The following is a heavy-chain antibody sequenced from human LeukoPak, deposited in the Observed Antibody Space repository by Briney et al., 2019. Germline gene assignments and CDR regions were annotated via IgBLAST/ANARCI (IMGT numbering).Heavy chain of an antibody. Sequence: GASVKVSCKASGYTFTGYYMHWVRQAPGQGLEWMGWINPNSGGTNYAQKFQGRVTMTRDTSISTAYMELSRLRSDDTAVYYCARGVMVVAGATENYWGQGTLVTVSS. V-gene: IGHV1-2*02. CDR3: ARGVMVVAGATENY. CDR1: GYTFTGYY. CDR2: INPNSGGT. D-gene: IGHD2-15*01. J-gene: IGHJ4*02.